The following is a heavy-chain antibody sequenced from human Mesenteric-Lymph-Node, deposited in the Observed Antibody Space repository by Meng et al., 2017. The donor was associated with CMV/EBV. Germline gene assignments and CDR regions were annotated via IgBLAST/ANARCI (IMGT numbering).Heavy chain of an antibody. J-gene: IGHJ6*02. CDR3: ARWFGLPSAAGVFYYYGMDV. V-gene: IGHV4-61*03. Sequence: SETLSLTCSVSGVSVSSDNYYWSWIRQPPGKGLEWIGYIYYSGSTNYNPSLKSRVTLSVDTSQNHFSLMLSSVTAADTAVYYCARWFGLPSAAGVFYYYGMDVWGQGTTVTVSS. D-gene: IGHD3-10*01. CDR2: IYYSGST. CDR1: GVSVSSDNYY.